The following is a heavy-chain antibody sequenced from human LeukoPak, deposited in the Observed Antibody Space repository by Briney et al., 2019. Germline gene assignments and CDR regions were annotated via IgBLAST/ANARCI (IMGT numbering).Heavy chain of an antibody. Sequence: GGSLRLSCAASGFTFSSYEMNWVRQAPGKGLEWVSYISSSGTTIYYADSAKGRFTISRDNAKDSLYLQMNSLRAEDTAVYYCARHLSYGSGSYYNFGYWGQGTLVTVSS. J-gene: IGHJ4*02. V-gene: IGHV3-48*03. D-gene: IGHD3-10*01. CDR2: ISSSGTTI. CDR3: ARHLSYGSGSYYNFGY. CDR1: GFTFSSYE.